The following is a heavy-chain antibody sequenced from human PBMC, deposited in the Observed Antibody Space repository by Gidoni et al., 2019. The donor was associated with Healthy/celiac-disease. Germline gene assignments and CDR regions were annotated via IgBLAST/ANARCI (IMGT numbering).Heavy chain of an antibody. D-gene: IGHD3-10*01. V-gene: IGHV3-30-3*01. J-gene: IGHJ4*02. Sequence: QVQLVESGGGVVQPGRSLRLSCAASGFTFSSYAMHWVRQAPGKGLEWVAVISYDGSNKYYADSVKGRFTISRDNSKNTLYLQMNSLRAEDTAVYYCARAGAETYGSGRKGAGDYWGQGTLVTVSS. CDR3: ARAGAETYGSGRKGAGDY. CDR1: GFTFSSYA. CDR2: ISYDGSNK.